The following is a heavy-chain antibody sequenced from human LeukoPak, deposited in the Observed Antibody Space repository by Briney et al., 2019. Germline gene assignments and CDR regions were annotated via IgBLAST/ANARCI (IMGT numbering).Heavy chain of an antibody. V-gene: IGHV1-8*01. Sequence: ASVKVSCKASGYTFTSYDINWVRQATGQGPEWMGWMNPNSGNTGYAQKFQGRVTMTRNTSISTAYMELSSLRSEDTAVYYCARARRNYYDSSGYPYWGQGTLVTVSS. D-gene: IGHD3-22*01. CDR1: GYTFTSYD. J-gene: IGHJ4*02. CDR2: MNPNSGNT. CDR3: ARARRNYYDSSGYPY.